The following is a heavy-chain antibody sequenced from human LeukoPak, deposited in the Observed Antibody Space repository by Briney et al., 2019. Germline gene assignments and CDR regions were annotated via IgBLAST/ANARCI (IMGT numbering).Heavy chain of an antibody. CDR2: INHSGST. CDR3: ARGHSSGWYREYYYYGMDV. CDR1: GGSFSGYY. Sequence: SETLSLTCAVYGGSFSGYYWSWIRQPPGKGLERIGEINHSGSTNYNPSLKSRVTISVDTSKNQFSLKLSSVTAADTAVYYCARGHSSGWYREYYYYGMDVWGQGTTVTVSS. J-gene: IGHJ6*02. V-gene: IGHV4-34*01. D-gene: IGHD6-19*01.